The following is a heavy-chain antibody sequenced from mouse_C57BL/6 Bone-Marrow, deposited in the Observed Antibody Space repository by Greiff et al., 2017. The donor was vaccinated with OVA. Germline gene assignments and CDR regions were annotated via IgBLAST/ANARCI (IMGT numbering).Heavy chain of an antibody. Sequence: VQLQQPGAELVKPGASVKLSCKASGYTFTSYWMHWVKQRPGQGLEWIGMIHPNSGSTNYNEKFKSKATLTVDKSSSTAYMQLSSLTSEDSAVYYCARWSLGYAMDYWGQGTSVTVSS. CDR3: ARWSLGYAMDY. CDR1: GYTFTSYW. D-gene: IGHD3-3*01. CDR2: IHPNSGST. V-gene: IGHV1-64*01. J-gene: IGHJ4*01.